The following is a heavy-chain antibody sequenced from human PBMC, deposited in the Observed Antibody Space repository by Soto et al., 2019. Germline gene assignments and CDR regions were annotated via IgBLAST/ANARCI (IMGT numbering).Heavy chain of an antibody. D-gene: IGHD2-15*01. CDR3: AKDRYCSCGSCYSELSFGI. Sequence: EVQLLESGGGLVQPGGSLRLSCAASGFTFSSYAMSWVRQAPGKGLEWVSAISGSGGSTYYADSVKGRFTISRDNSKNTLYLQMNSLRAEDTAVYYCAKDRYCSCGSCYSELSFGIWGQGTMVAVAS. V-gene: IGHV3-23*01. CDR1: GFTFSSYA. J-gene: IGHJ3*02. CDR2: ISGSGGST.